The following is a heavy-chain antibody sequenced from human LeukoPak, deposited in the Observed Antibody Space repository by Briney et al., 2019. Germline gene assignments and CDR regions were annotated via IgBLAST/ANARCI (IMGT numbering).Heavy chain of an antibody. V-gene: IGHV4-31*03. Sequence: SETLSLTCTVSGGSLSSGGYYWSWIRQHPGKGLEWIGYIYYSGSTYYNPSLKSRVTISVDTSKNQFSLKLSSVTAADTAVYYCARDGGFYGDYLRVWGQGTLVTVSS. CDR2: IYYSGST. CDR3: ARDGGFYGDYLRV. J-gene: IGHJ4*02. D-gene: IGHD4-17*01. CDR1: GGSLSSGGYY.